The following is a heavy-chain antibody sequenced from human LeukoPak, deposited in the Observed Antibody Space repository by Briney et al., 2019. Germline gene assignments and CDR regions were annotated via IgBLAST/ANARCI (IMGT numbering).Heavy chain of an antibody. J-gene: IGHJ6*02. Sequence: GGSLRLSCAASGFTFGSYAMHWVRQAPGKGLEWVAVISYDGSNKYYADSVKGRFTISRDNSKNTLYLQMNSLRAEDTAVYYCARDPQWLNYYYYYGMDVWGQGTTVTVSS. CDR1: GFTFGSYA. CDR3: ARDPQWLNYYYYYGMDV. CDR2: ISYDGSNK. V-gene: IGHV3-30-3*01. D-gene: IGHD6-19*01.